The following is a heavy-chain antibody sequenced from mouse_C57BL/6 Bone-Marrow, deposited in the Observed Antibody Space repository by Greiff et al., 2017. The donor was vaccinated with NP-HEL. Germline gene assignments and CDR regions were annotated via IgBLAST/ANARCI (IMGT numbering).Heavy chain of an antibody. CDR3: ARLILEDYYAMDY. V-gene: IGHV1-19*01. D-gene: IGHD1-1*01. CDR1: GYTFTDYY. J-gene: IGHJ4*01. Sequence: EVQLQQSGPVLVKPGASVKMSCKASGYTFTDYYMNWVKQSHGKSLEWIGVINPYNGGTSYNQKFKGKAPLTVDKSSSTAYMELNSLTSEDSAVYYCARLILEDYYAMDYWGQGTSVTVSS. CDR2: INPYNGGT.